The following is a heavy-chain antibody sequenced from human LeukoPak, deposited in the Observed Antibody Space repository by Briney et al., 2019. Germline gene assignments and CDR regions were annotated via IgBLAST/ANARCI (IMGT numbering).Heavy chain of an antibody. J-gene: IGHJ4*02. Sequence: GGSLRLSCAASGFTFSSYAMSWVRQAPGKGLEWVSAISGSGGSTYYADSVKGRFAISRDNSKNTLYLQMNSLRAEDTAVYYCAKSVSWYRAAACFDYWGQGTLVTVSS. V-gene: IGHV3-23*01. D-gene: IGHD6-13*01. CDR1: GFTFSSYA. CDR3: AKSVSWYRAAACFDY. CDR2: ISGSGGST.